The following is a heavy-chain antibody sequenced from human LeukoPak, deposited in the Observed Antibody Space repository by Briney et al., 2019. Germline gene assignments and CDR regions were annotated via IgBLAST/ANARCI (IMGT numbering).Heavy chain of an antibody. D-gene: IGHD4-17*01. CDR3: ARESYGDYGRYYYYYMDV. Sequence: SETLSLTCTASGGSISSYYWSWIRQPPGKGLEWVGYIYYSGSTNYNPSLKSRVTISVDTSKNQFSLKLSSVTAADTAVYYCARESYGDYGRYYYYYMDVWGKGTTVTVSS. V-gene: IGHV4-59*01. J-gene: IGHJ6*03. CDR2: IYYSGST. CDR1: GGSISSYY.